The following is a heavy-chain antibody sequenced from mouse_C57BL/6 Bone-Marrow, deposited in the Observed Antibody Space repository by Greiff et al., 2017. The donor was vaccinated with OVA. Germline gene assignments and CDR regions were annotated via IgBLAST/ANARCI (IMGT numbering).Heavy chain of an antibody. CDR3: ARRGSYYYAMDY. Sequence: QVQLQQPGAELVRPGTSVKLSCKASGYTFTSYWMHWVKQRPGQGLEWIGVIDPSDSYTNYNQKFKGKATLTVDTSSSTAYMQLSSLTSDDSAVYYCARRGSYYYAMDYWGQGTSVTVSS. CDR1: GYTFTSYW. CDR2: IDPSDSYT. J-gene: IGHJ4*01. V-gene: IGHV1-59*01.